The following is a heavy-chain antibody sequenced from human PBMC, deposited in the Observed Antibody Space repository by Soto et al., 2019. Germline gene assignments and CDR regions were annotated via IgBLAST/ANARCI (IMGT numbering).Heavy chain of an antibody. CDR1: VGSISSYY. CDR3: ARLKRQWLTFDY. V-gene: IGHV4-59*01. Sequence: PSETLSLTCTVSVGSISSYYWSWIRQPPGKGLEWIGYIYYSGSTNYNPSLKSRVTISVDTSKNQFSLKLSSVTAADTAVYYCARLKRQWLTFDYWGQGTLVTVSS. J-gene: IGHJ4*02. D-gene: IGHD6-19*01. CDR2: IYYSGST.